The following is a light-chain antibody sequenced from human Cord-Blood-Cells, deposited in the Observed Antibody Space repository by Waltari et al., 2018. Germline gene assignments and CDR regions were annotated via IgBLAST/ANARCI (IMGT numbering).Light chain of an antibody. CDR1: SSDVGRYNL. Sequence: QSALTQPASVSGSPGPSITISCTGTSSDVGRYNLVAWYQQHPGKPPKLMIYEVSKRPSGGSNRFSGSRSSNTASLTISGLQAEDEADYYCCSYAGSSTWVFGGGTKLTVL. CDR2: EVS. J-gene: IGLJ3*02. V-gene: IGLV2-23*02. CDR3: CSYAGSSTWV.